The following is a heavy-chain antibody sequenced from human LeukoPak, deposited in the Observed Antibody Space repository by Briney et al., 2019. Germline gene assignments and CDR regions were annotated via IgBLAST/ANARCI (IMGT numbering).Heavy chain of an antibody. J-gene: IGHJ6*03. CDR3: AKYVVPAAINYYYMDV. CDR1: GFTFDDYA. V-gene: IGHV3-43D*03. D-gene: IGHD2-2*01. CDR2: ISWDGGST. Sequence: GGSLRLSCAASGFTFDDYAMHWVRQAPGKGLEWVSLISWDGGSTYYVDSVKGRFTISRDNSKNSLYLQMNSLRAEDTALYYCAKYVVPAAINYYYMDVWGKGTTVTVSS.